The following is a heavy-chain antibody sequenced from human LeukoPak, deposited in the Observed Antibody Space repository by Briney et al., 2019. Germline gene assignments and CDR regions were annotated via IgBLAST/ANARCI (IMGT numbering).Heavy chain of an antibody. CDR2: ISSNGDNT. CDR3: VRGTGY. Sequence: PGGSLRLSCSVSGFTFSTYVMHWVRQAPGKGLEYVSAISSNGDNTYYVDSVKGRFTIPRDNSKNTLYLQMSSLRADDTAVYYCVRGTGYWGQGTLVTVSS. J-gene: IGHJ4*02. V-gene: IGHV3-64D*06. CDR1: GFTFSTYV.